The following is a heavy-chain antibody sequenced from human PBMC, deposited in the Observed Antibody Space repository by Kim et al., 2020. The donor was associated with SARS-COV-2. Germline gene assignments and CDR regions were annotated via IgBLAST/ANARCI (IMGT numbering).Heavy chain of an antibody. CDR3: ARDQNFGYNWNDRKVYYYYGMDV. J-gene: IGHJ6*02. V-gene: IGHV1-18*04. D-gene: IGHD1-1*01. CDR1: GYTFTSYG. Sequence: ASVKVSCKASGYTFTSYGISWVRQAPGQGLEWMGWISAYNGNTNYAQKLQGRVTMTTDTSTSTAYMELRSLRSDDTAVYYCARDQNFGYNWNDRKVYYYYGMDVWGQGTTVTVSS. CDR2: ISAYNGNT.